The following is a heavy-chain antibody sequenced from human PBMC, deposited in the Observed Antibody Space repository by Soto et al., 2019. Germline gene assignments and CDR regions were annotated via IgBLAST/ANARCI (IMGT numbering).Heavy chain of an antibody. CDR3: AKATTNGGWFNPFDS. CDR2: LSGSGTST. J-gene: IGHJ4*02. CDR1: GFSFVNYA. V-gene: IGHV3-23*01. Sequence: PGGSLRLSGSASGFSFVNYAINWVRQAPGKGLEWVSGLSGSGTSTYYADSVKGRFTISRDNSRDTLFLQMNSLTADDTAVYYCAKATTNGGWFNPFDSWGQGALVTVSS. D-gene: IGHD6-19*01.